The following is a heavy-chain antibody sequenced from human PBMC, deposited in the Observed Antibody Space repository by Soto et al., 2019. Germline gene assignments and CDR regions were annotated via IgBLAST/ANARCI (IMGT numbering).Heavy chain of an antibody. D-gene: IGHD6-13*01. CDR3: AREGPIAAAGRSVRYFDY. Sequence: TSETLSLTCAVSGGSISSGGYSWSWIRQPPGKGLEWIGYIYHSGSTYYNPSLKSRVTISVDRSKNQFSLKLSSVTAADTAVYYCAREGPIAAAGRSVRYFDYWGQGTLVTVSS. CDR2: IYHSGST. V-gene: IGHV4-30-2*01. CDR1: GGSISSGGYS. J-gene: IGHJ4*02.